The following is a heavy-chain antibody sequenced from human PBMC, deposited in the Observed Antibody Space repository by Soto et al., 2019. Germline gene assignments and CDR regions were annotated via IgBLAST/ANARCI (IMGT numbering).Heavy chain of an antibody. D-gene: IGHD2-15*01. V-gene: IGHV2-70*11. CDR1: EFSLSTSGVC. J-gene: IGHJ4*02. Sequence: SGPTLVNPTQTLTLTRTFSEFSLSTSGVCVSWIRQPPGKALEWLARIDWDDDKYYSTSLKTRLTISKDTSKNQVVLTMTNMDPVDTATYYCARTLRYCSGGSCYSAYYFDYWGPGTLVTVSS. CDR3: ARTLRYCSGGSCYSAYYFDY. CDR2: IDWDDDK.